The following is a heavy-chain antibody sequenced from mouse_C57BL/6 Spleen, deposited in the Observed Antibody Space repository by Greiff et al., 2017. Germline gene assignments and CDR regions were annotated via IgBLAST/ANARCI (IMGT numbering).Heavy chain of an antibody. CDR3: ARDDGSSFYYAMDY. J-gene: IGHJ4*01. CDR2: ISNGGGST. Sequence: EVHLVESGGGLVQPGGSLKLSCAASGFTFSDYYMYWVRQTPEKRLEWVAYISNGGGSTYYPDTVKGRFTISRDNAKNTLYLQMSRLKSEDTAMYYCARDDGSSFYYAMDYWGQGTSVTVSS. CDR1: GFTFSDYY. D-gene: IGHD1-1*01. V-gene: IGHV5-12*01.